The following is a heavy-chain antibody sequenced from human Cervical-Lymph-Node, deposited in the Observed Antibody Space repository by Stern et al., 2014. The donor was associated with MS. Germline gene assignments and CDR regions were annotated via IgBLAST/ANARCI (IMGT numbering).Heavy chain of an antibody. Sequence: QVTLRESGPAVVKPTQTLTLTCTFSGFSLTTSGMSVSWIRQPTGKALEWLALVDWEDDKFYASSLKTRLTISKDTSKNQVVLTMTNMDPVDTATYYCARIWGSSDWYSGYFDHWGQGALVIVSA. CDR3: ARIWGSSDWYSGYFDH. J-gene: IGHJ4*02. CDR2: VDWEDDK. D-gene: IGHD6-19*01. V-gene: IGHV2-70*01. CDR1: GFSLTTSGMS.